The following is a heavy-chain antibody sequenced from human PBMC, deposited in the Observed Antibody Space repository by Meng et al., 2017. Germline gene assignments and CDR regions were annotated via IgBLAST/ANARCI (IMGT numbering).Heavy chain of an antibody. V-gene: IGHV4-39*07. Sequence: LQLQASVPGLVKPSETLSLTCTVSGGSISSSSFYWGWTRPPPGKGLEWIGSIYYSGRTYYNPSLKSRVTISVDTSKNQFSLKLSSVTAADTAVYYCASLRIAVAGINWFDPWGQGTLVTVSS. D-gene: IGHD6-19*01. CDR1: GGSISSSSFY. J-gene: IGHJ5*02. CDR3: ASLRIAVAGINWFDP. CDR2: IYYSGRT.